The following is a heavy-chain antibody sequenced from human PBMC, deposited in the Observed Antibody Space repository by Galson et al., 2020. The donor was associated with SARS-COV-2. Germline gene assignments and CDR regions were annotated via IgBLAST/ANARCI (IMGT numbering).Heavy chain of an antibody. J-gene: IGHJ5*02. CDR2: IYYSGST. V-gene: IGHV4-30-4*01. CDR1: GGSISSGDYY. CDR3: ARVLKFRTYDFWSGYPNWFDP. D-gene: IGHD3-3*01. Sequence: SETLSLTCTVSGGSISSGDYYWSWIRQPPGKGLEWIGYIYYSGSTYYNPSLKSRVTISVDTSKNQFSLKLSSVTAADTAVYYCARVLKFRTYDFWSGYPNWFDPWGQGTLVTVSS.